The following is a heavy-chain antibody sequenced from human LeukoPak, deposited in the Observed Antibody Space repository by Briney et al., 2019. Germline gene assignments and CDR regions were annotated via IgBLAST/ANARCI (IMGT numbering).Heavy chain of an antibody. CDR3: ARLEGVLLWFGEGSYGMDV. Sequence: GGSLTLSCAASGFTLSSYAMSWVRQAPGKGREWVSAISGSGGSTYYADSVKGRFTISRDNSKNTLYLQMNSLRAEDTAVYYCARLEGVLLWFGEGSYGMDVWGQGTTVTVSS. CDR2: ISGSGGST. D-gene: IGHD3-10*01. CDR1: GFTLSSYA. J-gene: IGHJ6*02. V-gene: IGHV3-23*01.